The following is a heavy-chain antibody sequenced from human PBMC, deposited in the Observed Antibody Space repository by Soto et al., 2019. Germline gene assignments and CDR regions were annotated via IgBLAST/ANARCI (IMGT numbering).Heavy chain of an antibody. CDR2: IVAASGKT. D-gene: IGHD3-22*01. V-gene: IGHV1-58*01. CDR3: AATLDWGSYDFGGYPS. Sequence: QMHVVQSGPEVKKPGTSVKVSCKGSGFTFSRSAVQWVRQARGQGLEWIGWIVAASGKTDYSQIFQERVTITRDMSTSTAYMELSSLSSEDTAVYYRAATLDWGSYDFGGYPSWGQGTLVTVSS. J-gene: IGHJ4*02. CDR1: GFTFSRSA.